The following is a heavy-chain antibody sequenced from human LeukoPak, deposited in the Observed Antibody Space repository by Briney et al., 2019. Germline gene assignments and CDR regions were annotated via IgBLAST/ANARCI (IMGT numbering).Heavy chain of an antibody. CDR3: ARGIAAAGTNCFDP. CDR2: IYAGGGT. D-gene: IGHD6-13*01. V-gene: IGHV3-53*01. Sequence: GGSLRFSCAASGFAVSSNYMSWVRQAPGKGLEWVSLIYAGGGTYYADPVKGRFTISRDNSKNTLYLQMNTLRAEDTAVYYCARGIAAAGTNCFDPWGQGTLVTVSS. CDR1: GFAVSSNY. J-gene: IGHJ5*02.